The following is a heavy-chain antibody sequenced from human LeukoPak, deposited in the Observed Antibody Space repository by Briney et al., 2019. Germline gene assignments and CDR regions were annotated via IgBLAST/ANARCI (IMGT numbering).Heavy chain of an antibody. Sequence: GGSLRLSCAASGFPFSSYGMHWVRQAPGRGLEWVSAISGGADTTCYADSVRGRVTISRDNSKNTVCLQMNSLRAEDTAVYYCAKDPGNYFLEFDYRGQGTLVTVSS. J-gene: IGHJ4*02. D-gene: IGHD2/OR15-2a*01. V-gene: IGHV3-23*01. CDR2: ISGGADTT. CDR3: AKDPGNYFLEFDY. CDR1: GFPFSSYG.